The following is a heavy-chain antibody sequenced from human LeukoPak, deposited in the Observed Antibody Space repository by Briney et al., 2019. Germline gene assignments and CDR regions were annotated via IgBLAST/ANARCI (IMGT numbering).Heavy chain of an antibody. J-gene: IGHJ4*02. CDR1: GYTFTSYA. Sequence: ASVKVSCKASGYTFTSYAMHWVRQAPRQRLEWMGWINADNGNTKHSQKFQGRVTFTRDTSASTAYMELSSLRSEDTAVYYCARGIQSSSWYGDYWGQGTLVTVSS. CDR2: INADNGNT. CDR3: ARGIQSSSWYGDY. D-gene: IGHD6-13*01. V-gene: IGHV1-3*01.